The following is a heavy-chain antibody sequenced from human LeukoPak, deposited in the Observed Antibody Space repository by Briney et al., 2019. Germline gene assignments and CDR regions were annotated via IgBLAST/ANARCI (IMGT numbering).Heavy chain of an antibody. CDR2: ISYDGSNK. Sequence: GGSLRLSCAASGFTFSSYGMHWVRQAPGKGPEWVAVISYDGSNKYYADSVKGRFTISRDNSKNTLYLQMNSLRAEDTAVYYCAKEGIGTHLDYWGQGTLVTVSS. V-gene: IGHV3-30*18. CDR3: AKEGIGTHLDY. CDR1: GFTFSSYG. J-gene: IGHJ4*02.